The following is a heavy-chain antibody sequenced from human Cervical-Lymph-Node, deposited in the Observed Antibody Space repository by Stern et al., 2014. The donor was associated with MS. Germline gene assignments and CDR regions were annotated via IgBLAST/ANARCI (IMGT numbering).Heavy chain of an antibody. Sequence: VQLVESGGGVVRPGGSLRLSCAASGFTFDDYAMSWVRQYPGTGLEWVANINWSGYNIHYAVSVKGRFNISRDNPKNYLYVQMNSLRGEDTAFYYCARIGGAGTFDYWGRGTLVTVSS. J-gene: IGHJ4*02. CDR2: INWSGYNI. CDR3: ARIGGAGTFDY. D-gene: IGHD1-14*01. V-gene: IGHV3-20*04. CDR1: GFTFDDYA.